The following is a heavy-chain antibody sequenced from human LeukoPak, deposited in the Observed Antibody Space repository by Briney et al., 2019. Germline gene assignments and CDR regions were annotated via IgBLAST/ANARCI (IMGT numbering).Heavy chain of an antibody. J-gene: IGHJ4*02. CDR1: GYTSTDYY. Sequence: ASVKVSCKASGYTSTDYYVHWVRQAPGQGLEWMGWINPNTDDTYYAQKFQGRVTMTRDTSITTAFMELNSLKSDDTAVYYCARGGIAAPDDFWGQGTLVTVPS. V-gene: IGHV1-2*02. CDR3: ARGGIAAPDDF. D-gene: IGHD6-13*01. CDR2: INPNTDDT.